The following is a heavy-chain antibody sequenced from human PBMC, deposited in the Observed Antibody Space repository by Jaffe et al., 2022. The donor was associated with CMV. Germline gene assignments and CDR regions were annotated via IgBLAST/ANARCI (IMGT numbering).Heavy chain of an antibody. V-gene: IGHV3-48*03. Sequence: EVQLVESGGGLVQPGGSLRLSCAASGFTFSSYEMNWVRQAPGKGLEWVSYISSSGSTIYYADSVKGRFTISRDNAKNSLYLQMNSLRAEDTAVYYCATHNWNDRDAFDIWGQGTMVTVSS. CDR3: ATHNWNDRDAFDI. CDR2: ISSSGSTI. D-gene: IGHD1-1*01. CDR1: GFTFSSYE. J-gene: IGHJ3*02.